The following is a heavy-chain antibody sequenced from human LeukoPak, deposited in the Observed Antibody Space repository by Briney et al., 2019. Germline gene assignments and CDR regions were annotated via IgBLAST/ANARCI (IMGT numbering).Heavy chain of an antibody. CDR3: AKVRLLGALDDAFDI. CDR1: GFPFSSYW. J-gene: IGHJ3*02. CDR2: IKQDGSEK. D-gene: IGHD3-16*01. V-gene: IGHV3-7*01. Sequence: PGGSLRLSCAASGFPFSSYWMSWVRQAPGKGLEWVANIKQDGSEKYYVDSVKGRFTISRDNSKRTLFLQMNSLRPEDTAVYYCAKVRLLGALDDAFDIWGQGTMVTVSS.